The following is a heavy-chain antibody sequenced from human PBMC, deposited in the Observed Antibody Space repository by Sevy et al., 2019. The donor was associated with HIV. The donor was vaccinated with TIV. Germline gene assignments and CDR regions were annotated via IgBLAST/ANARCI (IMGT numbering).Heavy chain of an antibody. V-gene: IGHV3-30*02. CDR2: IRYDGSNK. Sequence: GGSLRLSCAASGFTFSNYGIHWVRQAPGKGLEWVAFIRYDGSNKYYADTVKGRFTISRDNSKNTLYLQMNSQRAEDTAVYYGARDRKVVLVVYAIPFDAFDIWGQGTMVTVSS. D-gene: IGHD2-8*02. CDR3: ARDRKVVLVVYAIPFDAFDI. J-gene: IGHJ3*02. CDR1: GFTFSNYG.